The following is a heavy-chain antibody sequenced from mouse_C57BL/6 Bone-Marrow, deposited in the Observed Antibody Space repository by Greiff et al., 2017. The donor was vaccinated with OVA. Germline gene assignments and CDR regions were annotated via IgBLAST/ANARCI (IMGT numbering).Heavy chain of an antibody. Sequence: VHLVESGPGLVAPSQSLSITCTVSGFSLTSYGVHWVRQPPGKGLEWLVVIWSDGSTTYNSALKSRLSISKDNSKSQVFLKMNSLQTEDTAMYYCARHVSYGYGVYYARDYWGQGTSVTVSS. CDR3: ARHVSYGYGVYYARDY. D-gene: IGHD2-2*01. CDR2: IWSDGST. J-gene: IGHJ4*01. CDR1: GFSLTSYG. V-gene: IGHV2-6-1*01.